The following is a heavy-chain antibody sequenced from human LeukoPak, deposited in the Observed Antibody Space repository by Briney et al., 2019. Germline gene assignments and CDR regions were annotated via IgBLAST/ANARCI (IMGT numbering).Heavy chain of an antibody. Sequence: SVKVSCKASGGALSSYALNWVRQAPGQGLEWIGRIIPIFAIVNYAQNFQGRVTITADKSTNTAYMELSSLRFEDTAFYYCARADSSGYSLDENFDYWGQGTLVTVSS. D-gene: IGHD3-22*01. CDR2: IIPIFAIV. CDR1: GGALSSYA. CDR3: ARADSSGYSLDENFDY. V-gene: IGHV1-69*04. J-gene: IGHJ4*02.